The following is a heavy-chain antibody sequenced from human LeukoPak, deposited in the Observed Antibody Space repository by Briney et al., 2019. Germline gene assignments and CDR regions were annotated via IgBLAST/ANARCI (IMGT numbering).Heavy chain of an antibody. CDR3: ARPLLEYSYGQGVYFDY. CDR1: GFTFSSYS. Sequence: GGSLRLSCAASGFTFSSYSMNWVRQAPGKGLEWVSSISSSSSYIYYADSVKGRFTISRDNAKNSLYLQMNSLRAEDTAVYYCARPLLEYSYGQGVYFDYWGQGTLVTVSS. V-gene: IGHV3-21*01. J-gene: IGHJ4*02. CDR2: ISSSSSYI. D-gene: IGHD5-18*01.